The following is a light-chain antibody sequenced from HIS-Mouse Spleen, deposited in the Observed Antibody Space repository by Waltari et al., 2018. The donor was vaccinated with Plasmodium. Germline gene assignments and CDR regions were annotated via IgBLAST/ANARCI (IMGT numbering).Light chain of an antibody. CDR2: DAS. V-gene: IGKV1-33*01. Sequence: DIQMTQSPSSLSASVGDRGTSTCQASKYISNYLNWYQQKPGKAPKLLIYDASNLETGVPSRFSGSGSGTDFTFTISSLQPEDIATYYCQQYDNLPLTFGGGTKVEIK. CDR3: QQYDNLPLT. CDR1: KYISNY. J-gene: IGKJ4*01.